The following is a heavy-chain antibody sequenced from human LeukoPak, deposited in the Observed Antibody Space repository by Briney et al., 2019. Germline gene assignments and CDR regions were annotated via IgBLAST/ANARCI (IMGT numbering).Heavy chain of an antibody. V-gene: IGHV3-64*01. CDR1: GFTFSSYS. J-gene: IGHJ6*03. CDR2: ISSNGGST. Sequence: PGGSLRLSCAASGFTFSSYSMNWVRQAPGKGLEYVSAISSNGGSTYYANSVKGRFTISRDNSKNTLYLQMGSLRAEDMAVYYCARPNYYDSSGMDVWGKGTTVTVSS. CDR3: ARPNYYDSSGMDV. D-gene: IGHD3-22*01.